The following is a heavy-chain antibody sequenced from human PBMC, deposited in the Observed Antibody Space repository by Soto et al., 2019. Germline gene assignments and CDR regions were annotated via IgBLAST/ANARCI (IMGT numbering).Heavy chain of an antibody. CDR2: IWYDGTNE. Sequence: QVQEVESGGGVVQPGRSLRLSCAASGFTFTNYGFHWVRQAPGKGLEWVAMIWYDGTNEYFGDSVTGRFSISRDNSKNTVYLQMNSLRVDDTATYYCARDTTRFGYYALDVWGQGTTVTVSS. D-gene: IGHD3-10*01. J-gene: IGHJ6*02. V-gene: IGHV3-33*01. CDR3: ARDTTRFGYYALDV. CDR1: GFTFTNYG.